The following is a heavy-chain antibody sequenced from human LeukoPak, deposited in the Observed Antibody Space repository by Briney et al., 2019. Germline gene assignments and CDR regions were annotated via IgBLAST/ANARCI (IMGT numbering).Heavy chain of an antibody. CDR2: ISSSGSDT. CDR1: GFTFSSYA. V-gene: IGHV3-23*01. J-gene: IGHJ4*02. Sequence: GGSLRLSCAASGFTFSSYAMSLVRQAPGKGLEWVSAISSSGSDTYHADSVKGRFTISRDKSKNTLYLQMNSLRAEDTAVYYCARQIGYCSSGTCYFVFWGQGSLVTVSS. CDR3: ARQIGYCSSGTCYFVF. D-gene: IGHD2-15*01.